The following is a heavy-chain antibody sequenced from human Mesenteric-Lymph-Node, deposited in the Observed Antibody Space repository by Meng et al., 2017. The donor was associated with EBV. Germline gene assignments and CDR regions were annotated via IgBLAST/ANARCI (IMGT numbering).Heavy chain of an antibody. J-gene: IGHJ5*02. D-gene: IGHD4-23*01. CDR2: ISAYNGNT. Sequence: QVQLVQSGADVKKPGASVKVSCKASGYTFTNYDINWVRQASGQGLEWMGWISAYNGNTNYAQKLQGRVTMTTDTSTSTAYMELRSLRSDDTAVYYCALTPESSEIWWFDPWGQGTLVTVSS. CDR1: GYTFTNYD. V-gene: IGHV1-18*01. CDR3: ALTPESSEIWWFDP.